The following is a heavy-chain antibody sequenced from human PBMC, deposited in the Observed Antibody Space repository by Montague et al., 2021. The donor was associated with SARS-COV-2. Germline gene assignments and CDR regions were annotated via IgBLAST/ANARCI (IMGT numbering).Heavy chain of an antibody. D-gene: IGHD2-15*01. V-gene: IGHV4-59*01. CDR2: IYYSGSS. Sequence: SETLSLTCTVPGGSISSYYWSWIRQPPGKGLEWIGYIYYSGSSNYNPSLNSRVTISIDTSKNQFSLNLNSVTAADEAVYYCASPGGYCSGGSCYYVYWGQGTLVTVSS. CDR3: ASPGGYCSGGSCYYVY. CDR1: GGSISSYY. J-gene: IGHJ4*02.